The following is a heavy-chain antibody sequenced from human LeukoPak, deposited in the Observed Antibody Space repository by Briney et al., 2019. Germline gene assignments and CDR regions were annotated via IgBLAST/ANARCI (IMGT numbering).Heavy chain of an antibody. J-gene: IGHJ4*01. D-gene: IGHD4-11*01. Sequence: GASVKVSCKASGYTFTSYGISWVRQAPGQGLEWMGWISAYNGNTNYAQKLQGRVTMTTDTSTSTAYMELRSLRSDDTAVYYCARDRGRYSNYVCDYWGQGALVTVSS. CDR2: ISAYNGNT. V-gene: IGHV1-18*01. CDR3: ARDRGRYSNYVCDY. CDR1: GYTFTSYG.